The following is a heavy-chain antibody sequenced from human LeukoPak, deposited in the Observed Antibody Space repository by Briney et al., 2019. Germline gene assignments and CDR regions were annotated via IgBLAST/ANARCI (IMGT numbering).Heavy chain of an antibody. CDR2: INPSGGST. CDR3: ARAGDGDLGYCSSTSCYAHAFDI. Sequence: GASVKVSCKASGYTFTSYYMHWVRQAPGRGLEWMGIINPSGGSTSYAQKFQGRVTMTRDTSTSTVYMELSSLRSEDTAVYYCARAGDGDLGYCSSTSCYAHAFDIWGQGTMVTVSS. D-gene: IGHD2-2*01. V-gene: IGHV1-46*01. CDR1: GYTFTSYY. J-gene: IGHJ3*02.